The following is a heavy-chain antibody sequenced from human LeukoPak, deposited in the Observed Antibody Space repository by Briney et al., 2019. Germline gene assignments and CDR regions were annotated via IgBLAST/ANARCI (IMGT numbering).Heavy chain of an antibody. Sequence: PGGSMRLSCATSGFTFNTYAMNWVRQAPGKGLEWVSTINDAGRTTYYADSVKGRFTISRDNSKNTVYLQMNSLRAEDTALYYCTNQPILAGSIDSWGQGTLVTVSS. J-gene: IGHJ4*02. V-gene: IGHV3-23*01. D-gene: IGHD3-9*01. CDR2: INDAGRTT. CDR1: GFTFNTYA. CDR3: TNQPILAGSIDS.